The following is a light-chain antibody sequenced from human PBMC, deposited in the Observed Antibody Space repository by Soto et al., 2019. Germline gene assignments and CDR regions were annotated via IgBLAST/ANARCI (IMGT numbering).Light chain of an antibody. CDR1: SSDVGNYNY. J-gene: IGLJ1*01. V-gene: IGLV2-14*01. Sequence: QSVLTQSASVSGSPGQSITISCTGTSSDVGNYNYVSWYQQHPGEVPKLIIFNVNNRPSGVSNRFSGSKSGNTASLTISGLQAEDEADYYCSSFTSSTTYVFGTGTKRAVL. CDR2: NVN. CDR3: SSFTSSTTYV.